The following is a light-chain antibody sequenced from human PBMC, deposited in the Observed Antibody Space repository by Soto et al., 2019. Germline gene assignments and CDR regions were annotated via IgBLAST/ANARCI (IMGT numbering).Light chain of an antibody. CDR3: SSYTTNNTRL. CDR1: SSDVGGYNY. V-gene: IGLV2-14*03. J-gene: IGLJ2*01. CDR2: DVT. Sequence: QSALTQPASVSGSPGQSISMSCTGTSSDVGGYNYVSWYQQHPGKAPKVMIYDVTNRPSGVSNRFSGSKSDNTASLTISGLQAEDEADYYCSSYTTNNTRLFGGGTKLTVL.